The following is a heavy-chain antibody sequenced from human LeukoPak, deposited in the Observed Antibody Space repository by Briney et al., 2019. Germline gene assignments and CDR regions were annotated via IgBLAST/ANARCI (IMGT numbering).Heavy chain of an antibody. V-gene: IGHV4-4*07. CDR3: AREHYDSSGYYYDY. D-gene: IGHD3-22*01. Sequence: PSETLSLTCTVSGGSISSYYWSWIRQPAGKGLEWIGRIYTSGSNNYNPSLKSRVTMSVDTSKNQFSLKLSSVTAADTAVYYCAREHYDSSGYYYDYWGQGTLVTVSS. J-gene: IGHJ4*02. CDR1: GGSISSYY. CDR2: IYTSGSN.